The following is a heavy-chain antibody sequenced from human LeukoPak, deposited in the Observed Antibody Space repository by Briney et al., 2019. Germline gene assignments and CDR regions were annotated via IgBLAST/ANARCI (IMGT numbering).Heavy chain of an antibody. CDR1: GYTFTSYD. CDR2: MNPNSGNT. CDR3: ARSYSPYCGGDCQGYYFDY. D-gene: IGHD2-21*02. Sequence: GASVKVSCKASGYTFTSYDINWVRQATGQGLEWMGWMNPNSGNTGYAQKFQGRVTMTRDTSISTAYMELSRLRSDDTAVYYCARSYSPYCGGDCQGYYFDYWGQGTLVTVSS. J-gene: IGHJ4*02. V-gene: IGHV1-8*02.